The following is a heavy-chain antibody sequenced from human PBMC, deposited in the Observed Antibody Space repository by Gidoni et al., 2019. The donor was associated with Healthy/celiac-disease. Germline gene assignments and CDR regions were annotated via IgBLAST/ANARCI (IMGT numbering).Heavy chain of an antibody. J-gene: IGHJ6*02. CDR3: AADIGLIAAAGTRELYYYYYYGMDV. Sequence: QMQLVQSGPELKKPGTSVKVSCKASGFTFTSSAMQCVRQARGPRLEWIGWIVVGSGNTNYAQKFQERVTITRDMSKSTAYMELSSLRSEDTAVYYCAADIGLIAAAGTRELYYYYYYGMDVWGQGTTVTVSS. CDR1: GFTFTSSA. V-gene: IGHV1-58*02. CDR2: IVVGSGNT. D-gene: IGHD6-13*01.